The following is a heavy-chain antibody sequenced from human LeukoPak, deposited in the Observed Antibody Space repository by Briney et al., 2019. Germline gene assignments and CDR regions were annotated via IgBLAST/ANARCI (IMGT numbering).Heavy chain of an antibody. V-gene: IGHV1-69*05. Sequence: SVKLSCKASGGTFSSYAISWVRQAPGQGLEWMGRIIPIFGTANYAQNFPGRVTITTYESTSTAYMELSSLRSEDTAVYYCARGSKVLVAATYDWGQGTLVTVSS. CDR3: ARGSKVLVAATYD. CDR2: IIPIFGTA. J-gene: IGHJ4*02. CDR1: GGTFSSYA. D-gene: IGHD2-15*01.